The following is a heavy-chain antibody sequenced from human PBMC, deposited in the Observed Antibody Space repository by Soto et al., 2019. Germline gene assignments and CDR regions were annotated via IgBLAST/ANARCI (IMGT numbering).Heavy chain of an antibody. D-gene: IGHD6-6*01. Sequence: GESLKISCKGSGYTFTDYWIGWVRQLPGKGLEWMGIIYPGDSDTRYSPSFQGQVTISADKSISTAYLQWSSLKASDTAMYYCARPRDSSSYGMDVWGQGTTVTVSS. J-gene: IGHJ6*02. CDR1: GYTFTDYW. CDR3: ARPRDSSSYGMDV. V-gene: IGHV5-51*01. CDR2: IYPGDSDT.